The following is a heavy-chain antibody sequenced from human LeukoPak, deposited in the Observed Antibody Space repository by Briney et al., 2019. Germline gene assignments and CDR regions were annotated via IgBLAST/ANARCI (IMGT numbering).Heavy chain of an antibody. CDR1: GGTFSSYA. CDR2: IIPIFGTA. Sequence: SVKVSCKASGGTFSSYAISWVRQAPGQGLEWMGRIIPIFGTANYAQKFQGRVTITTDESTSTAYMELSSLRSEDTAVYYCARSLYSGYVYWFDPWGQGTLVTVSS. D-gene: IGHD5-12*01. J-gene: IGHJ5*02. V-gene: IGHV1-69*05. CDR3: ARSLYSGYVYWFDP.